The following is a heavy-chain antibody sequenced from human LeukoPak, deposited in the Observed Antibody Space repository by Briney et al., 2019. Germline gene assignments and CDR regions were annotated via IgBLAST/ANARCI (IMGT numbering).Heavy chain of an antibody. V-gene: IGHV4-39*07. D-gene: IGHD6-13*01. Sequence: GSLRLSCAASGFTFSSYGMSWVRQAPGKGLECIGSIYYSGSTYFNPSLKSRVTISVDTSKNQFSLKLSSVTAADTAVYYCARDEQQLGFDYWGQGTLVTVSS. J-gene: IGHJ4*02. CDR3: ARDEQQLGFDY. CDR2: IYYSGST. CDR1: GFTFSSYG.